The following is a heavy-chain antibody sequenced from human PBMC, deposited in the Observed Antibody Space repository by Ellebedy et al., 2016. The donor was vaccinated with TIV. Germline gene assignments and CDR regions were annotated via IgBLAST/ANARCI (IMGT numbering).Heavy chain of an antibody. J-gene: IGHJ4*02. V-gene: IGHV3-64D*06. CDR1: GFTFSTYA. CDR3: VKDRELRSGWFGDCHY. Sequence: GESLKISXSASGFTFSTYAMHWVRQAPGKVLEYLSTIPSNGDRRSYADSVKGRFTISRDDSKNTLYLQMSSLRVEDTAAYYCVKDRELRSGWFGDCHYWGQGTLVTVSS. CDR2: IPSNGDRR. D-gene: IGHD6-19*01.